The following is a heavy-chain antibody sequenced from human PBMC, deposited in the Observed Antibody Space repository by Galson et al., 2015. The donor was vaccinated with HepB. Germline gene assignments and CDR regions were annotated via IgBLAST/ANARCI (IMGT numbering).Heavy chain of an antibody. CDR1: GGSISGYY. J-gene: IGHJ3*02. D-gene: IGHD6-19*01. V-gene: IGHV4-59*12. CDR3: AREGTVAGKFDI. Sequence: TLSLTCTVSGGSISGYYWSWIRQPPGKGLEWIGYIYYTGSTNYNPSLKSRVTISVDTSKKQLSLKLSSVTAADTAVYYCAREGTVAGKFDIWGQGTMVTVSS. CDR2: IYYTGST.